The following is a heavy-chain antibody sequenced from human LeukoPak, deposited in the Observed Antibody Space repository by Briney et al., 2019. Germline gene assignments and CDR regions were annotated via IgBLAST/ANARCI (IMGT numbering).Heavy chain of an antibody. J-gene: IGHJ4*02. CDR1: GYNLISYG. CDR3: ARPYDTSGYYNYYLDY. D-gene: IGHD3-22*01. CDR2: ISAYNVST. V-gene: IGHV1-18*01. Sequence: ASVKVSCKASGYNLISYGIIWVRQAPGQGLEWMGWISAYNVSTNYAQKFQGRVTMTTDTSTSTAYMELRSLKSDDTAVYFCARPYDTSGYYNYYLDYWGQGTLVTVSS.